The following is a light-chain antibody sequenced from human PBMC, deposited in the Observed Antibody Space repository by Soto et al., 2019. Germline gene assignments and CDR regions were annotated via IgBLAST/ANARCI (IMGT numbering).Light chain of an antibody. CDR3: LQHSTYPLT. V-gene: IGKV1-17*01. J-gene: IGKJ1*01. CDR1: QGIRND. Sequence: DIQMTQFPSSLSASVGDRVTITCRASQGIRNDLGWYQQKPGKAPKRLIYAASSLQSGVPSRFSDSGSETEFTLAISSLQPEDSATFYCLQHSTYPLTFGQGTKVEIK. CDR2: AAS.